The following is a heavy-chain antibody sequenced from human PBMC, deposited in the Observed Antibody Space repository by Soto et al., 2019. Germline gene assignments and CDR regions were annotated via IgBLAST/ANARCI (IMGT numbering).Heavy chain of an antibody. D-gene: IGHD6-19*01. J-gene: IGHJ4*02. V-gene: IGHV4-59*08. Sequence: SETLSLTCTVSGGSISSYYWSWIRQPPGKGLEWIGYIYYSGSTNYNPSLKSRVTISVDTSKNQFSLKLSSVTAADTAVYYCARLVRGAQWLVPYWGQGTLVTVSS. CDR2: IYYSGST. CDR3: ARLVRGAQWLVPY. CDR1: GGSISSYY.